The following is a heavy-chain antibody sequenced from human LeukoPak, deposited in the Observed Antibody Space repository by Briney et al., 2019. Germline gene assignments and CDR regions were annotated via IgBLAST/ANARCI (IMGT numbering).Heavy chain of an antibody. J-gene: IGHJ4*02. D-gene: IGHD1-26*01. CDR2: IYYSGST. Sequence: PSETLSLTCAVYGGSFSSYYWGWIRQPPGKGLEWIGSIYYSGSTYYNPSLKSRVTISVDTSKNQFSLKLSSVTAADTAVYYCAGVKRVVGATGGYYWGQGTLVTVSS. CDR3: AGVKRVVGATGGYY. CDR1: GGSFSSYY. V-gene: IGHV4-39*01.